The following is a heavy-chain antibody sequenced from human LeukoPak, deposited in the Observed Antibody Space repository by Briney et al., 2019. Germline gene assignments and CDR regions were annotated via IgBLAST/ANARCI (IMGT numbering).Heavy chain of an antibody. CDR2: ISYDGSNK. D-gene: IGHD6-25*01. CDR3: ARFAAGGSYYYYMDV. J-gene: IGHJ6*03. CDR1: GFTFSSYA. V-gene: IGHV3-30*04. Sequence: GGSLRLSCAASGFTFSSYAMHWVRQAPGKGLEWVAVISYDGSNKYYADSVKGRFTISRDNSKNSLYLQMNSLRADDTAVYYCARFAAGGSYYYYMDVWGKGTTVTVSS.